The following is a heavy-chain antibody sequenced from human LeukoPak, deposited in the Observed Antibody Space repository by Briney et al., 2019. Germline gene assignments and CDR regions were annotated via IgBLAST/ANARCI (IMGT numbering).Heavy chain of an antibody. CDR1: GVSISSYY. Sequence: SETLSLTCTVSGVSISSYYWSWIRQPPGKGLEWIGYIYYSGSTNYNPSLKSRVTISVDTSKNHSSLKLSSVTAADTAVYYCARDVYYYDSSHSRAFDIWGQGTMVTVPS. J-gene: IGHJ3*02. CDR2: IYYSGST. CDR3: ARDVYYYDSSHSRAFDI. V-gene: IGHV4-59*01. D-gene: IGHD3-22*01.